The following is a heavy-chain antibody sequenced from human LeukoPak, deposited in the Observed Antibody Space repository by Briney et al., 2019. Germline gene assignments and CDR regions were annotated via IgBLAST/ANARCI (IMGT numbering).Heavy chain of an antibody. Sequence: SETLSLTCTVSGGSISSSSYYWGWIRQPPGKGLEWIGSIYYSGSTYYNPSLKSRVTISVDTSKNQFSLKLSSVTAADTAVYYCARGAYSSGWYEAFDIWGQGTMVTVSS. CDR1: GGSISSSSYY. CDR3: ARGAYSSGWYEAFDI. D-gene: IGHD6-19*01. V-gene: IGHV4-39*07. J-gene: IGHJ3*02. CDR2: IYYSGST.